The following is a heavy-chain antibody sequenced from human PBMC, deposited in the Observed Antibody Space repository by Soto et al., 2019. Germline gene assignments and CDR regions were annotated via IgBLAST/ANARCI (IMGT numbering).Heavy chain of an antibody. Sequence: QVQLVQSGAEVKKPGASVKVSCKASGYTFARYAIHWVRQAPGQRLEWMEWINPDDGVTRYSQNFEGRVTITRDKSASTAYMDLSSLRSEDSAMYYCAREGPYCTGNDCTWGSDYWGQGTLVTVSS. J-gene: IGHJ4*02. CDR3: AREGPYCTGNDCTWGSDY. D-gene: IGHD2-8*02. CDR2: INPDDGVT. CDR1: GYTFARYA. V-gene: IGHV1-3*01.